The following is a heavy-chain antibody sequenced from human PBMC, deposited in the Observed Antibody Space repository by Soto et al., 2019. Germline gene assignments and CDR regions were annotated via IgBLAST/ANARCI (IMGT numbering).Heavy chain of an antibody. J-gene: IGHJ5*02. CDR2: IYPGGGKV. V-gene: IGHV1-46*03. CDR3: ARDQSSHDLVWWFDL. Sequence: ASVKVSCKACGASFSSHNMSWVRQAPGQGLEWMGRIYPGGGKVGYAQKFQGRVTMTKDTSTSTVYMELNSLTSEDTAVYYCARDQSSHDLVWWFDLWGQGPLLTVSS. D-gene: IGHD3-16*01. CDR1: GASFSSHN.